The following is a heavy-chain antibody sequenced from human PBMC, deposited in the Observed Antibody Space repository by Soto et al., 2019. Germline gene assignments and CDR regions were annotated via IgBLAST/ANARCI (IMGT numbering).Heavy chain of an antibody. CDR2: INHSGST. V-gene: IGHV4-34*01. Sequence: SETLSLTCAVYGGSFSGYYWSWIRQPPGKGLEWIGEINHSGSTNYNPSLKSRVTISVDTSKNHSPLGLPSVTAAETVVFFCARRLDFGNGYFTAPMDVWGKGTTVTVSS. J-gene: IGHJ6*03. D-gene: IGHD3-3*01. CDR3: ARRLDFGNGYFTAPMDV. CDR1: GGSFSGYY.